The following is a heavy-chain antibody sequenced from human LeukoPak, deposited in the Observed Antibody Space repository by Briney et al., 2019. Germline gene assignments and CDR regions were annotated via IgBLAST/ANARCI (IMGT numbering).Heavy chain of an antibody. V-gene: IGHV4-39*07. CDR2: IYYSGST. CDR3: ARAEGSGPQQLPIDY. D-gene: IGHD6-19*01. J-gene: IGHJ4*02. CDR1: GGSISSSSYY. Sequence: SETLSLTCTVSGGSISSSSYYWGWIRQPPGKGLEWIGSIYYSGSTNYNPSLKSRVTISVDTSKNQFSLKLSSVTAADTAVYYCARAEGSGPQQLPIDYWGQGTLVTVSS.